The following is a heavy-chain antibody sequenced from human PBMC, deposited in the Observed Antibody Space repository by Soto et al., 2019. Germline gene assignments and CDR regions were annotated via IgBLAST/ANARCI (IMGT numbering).Heavy chain of an antibody. CDR1: GYTFTSYY. D-gene: IGHD2-21*02. J-gene: IGHJ5*02. Sequence: ASVKVSCKASGYTFTSYYMHWVRQAPGQGLEWMGIINPSGGSTSYAQKFQGRVTMTRDTSTSTVYMELSSLRSEDTAVYYCARDGISASHRGDWAWFDPWGQGTLVTVSS. CDR3: ARDGISASHRGDWAWFDP. V-gene: IGHV1-46*03. CDR2: INPSGGST.